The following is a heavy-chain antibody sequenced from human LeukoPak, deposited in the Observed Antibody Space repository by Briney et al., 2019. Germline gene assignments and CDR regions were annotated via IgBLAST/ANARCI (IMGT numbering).Heavy chain of an antibody. D-gene: IGHD4-23*01. J-gene: IGHJ4*02. V-gene: IGHV5-51*01. CDR2: IYPGDSQT. CDR1: GYTFTTHW. CDR3: ARSDFGGNSFDS. Sequence: GESLKISCKGSGYTFTTHWIGWGRQMSGTGLEWMGNIYPGDSQTSYRPSFQGQVTISADKSTNTAYLQWSSLKASDTAMYYCARSDFGGNSFDSWGQGTLVTVSS.